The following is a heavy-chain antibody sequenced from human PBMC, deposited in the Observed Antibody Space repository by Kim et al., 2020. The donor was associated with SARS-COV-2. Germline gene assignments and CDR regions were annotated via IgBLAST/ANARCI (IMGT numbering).Heavy chain of an antibody. CDR3: ARRSSSFVYYYMDV. CDR2: IYDSGTT. CDR1: GGSVSSGNYY. Sequence: SETLSLTCTVSGGSVSSGNYYWTWIRQSPGKGLEWIGYIYDSGTTNYNPSLKSRVTMSVDTSKNQFSLNLISVTAADSAVYYCARRSSSFVYYYMDVWGRGITVSVSS. V-gene: IGHV4-61*01. D-gene: IGHD6-6*01. J-gene: IGHJ6*03.